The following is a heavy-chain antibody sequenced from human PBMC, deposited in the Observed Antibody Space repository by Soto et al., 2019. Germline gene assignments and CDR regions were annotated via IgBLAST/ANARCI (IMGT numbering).Heavy chain of an antibody. Sequence: ESGGGVVQPGTSLRLSCSASGFTLSGVDMHWVRQAPGKGLEWVAVMSYDGRNQYYADSVKGRFTVSRDSSKSTLYLQMNSLRTEDAAGYYCAKGGWYTSSSRSDCWGQGTLVTVSS. D-gene: IGHD6-6*01. V-gene: IGHV3-30*18. J-gene: IGHJ4*02. CDR2: MSYDGRNQ. CDR3: AKGGWYTSSSRSDC. CDR1: GFTLSGVD.